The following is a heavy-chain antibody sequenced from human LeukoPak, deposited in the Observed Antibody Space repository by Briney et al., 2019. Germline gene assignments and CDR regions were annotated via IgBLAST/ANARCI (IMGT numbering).Heavy chain of an antibody. CDR1: RGFITSHS. V-gene: IGHV4-59*11. Sequence: PSETLSLTCTVSRGFITSHSWGWVRQPPGKGLEWIGHIHYSGTTSYNPSPKSRVTITSDTSNDQFSLKLSSVTAADTAMYYCARWGVPSFDFWGRGTLVTVSS. J-gene: IGHJ4*02. D-gene: IGHD3-16*01. CDR3: ARWGVPSFDF. CDR2: IHYSGTT.